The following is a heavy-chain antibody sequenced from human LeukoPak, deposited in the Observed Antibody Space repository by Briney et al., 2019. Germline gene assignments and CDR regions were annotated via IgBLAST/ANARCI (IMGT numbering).Heavy chain of an antibody. Sequence: SETLSLTCTVSGGSISSYYWSWIRQPPWKGLEWIGYIYYSGTTDYNPSLKSRVTISVDTSNNQFSLKVSSVTAADTAVYYCARSSGAYRSFDYWGQGTLVPVPS. D-gene: IGHD1-26*01. J-gene: IGHJ4*02. CDR2: IYYSGTT. CDR3: ARSSGAYRSFDY. V-gene: IGHV4-59*01. CDR1: GGSISSYY.